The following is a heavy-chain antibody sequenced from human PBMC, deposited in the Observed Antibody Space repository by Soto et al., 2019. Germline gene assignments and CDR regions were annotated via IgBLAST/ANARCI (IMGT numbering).Heavy chain of an antibody. CDR2: ISSSSSYI. J-gene: IGHJ4*02. CDR1: GFTFSSYS. CDR3: ARGPASSSWYFDY. D-gene: IGHD6-13*01. Sequence: GGSLRLSCAASGFTFSSYSMNWVRQAPGKGLEWVSSISSSSSYIYYADSVKGRFTISRDNAKNSLYLQMNSLRAEDTAVYYCARGPASSSWYFDYWGQGTLVTVSS. V-gene: IGHV3-21*01.